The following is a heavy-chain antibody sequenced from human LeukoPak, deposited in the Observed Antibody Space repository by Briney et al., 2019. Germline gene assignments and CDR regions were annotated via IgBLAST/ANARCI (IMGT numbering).Heavy chain of an antibody. J-gene: IGHJ4*02. CDR1: GYTFTSYG. CDR2: ISAYSGNT. V-gene: IGHV1-18*01. CDR3: ARQNSRARLDY. D-gene: IGHD6-13*01. Sequence: WASVKVSCKASGYTFTSYGISWVRQAPGQGLEWMGWISAYSGNTNYAQKLQGRVTMTTDTSTSTAYMELRSLRSDDTAVYYCARQNSRARLDYWGQGTLVTVSS.